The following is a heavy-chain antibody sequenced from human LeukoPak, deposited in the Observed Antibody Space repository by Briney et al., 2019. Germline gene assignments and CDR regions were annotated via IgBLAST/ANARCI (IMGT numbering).Heavy chain of an antibody. CDR1: GYTFTSYA. D-gene: IGHD3-22*01. J-gene: IGHJ4*02. CDR3: ARVNLPYYYDSSGLDY. V-gene: IGHV1-69*06. Sequence: SVKVSCKASGYTFTSYAISWVRQAPGQGLEWMGGIIPIFGTANYAQKFQGRVTITADKSTSTAYMELSSLRSEDTAVYYCARVNLPYYYDSSGLDYWGQGTLVTVSS. CDR2: IIPIFGTA.